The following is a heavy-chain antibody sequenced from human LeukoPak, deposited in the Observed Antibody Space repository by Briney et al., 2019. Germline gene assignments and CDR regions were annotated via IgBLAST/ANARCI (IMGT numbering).Heavy chain of an antibody. D-gene: IGHD5-24*01. V-gene: IGHV1-3*01. CDR3: ARGDWGGYNYMGCAFDI. Sequence: ASVKVSCKASGYTFRAYAIHWVRQAPGQRFEWMGWIDADNGDTRYSQRFQGRVTITRDTSASTVYMELSSLRSEDTAVYYCARGDWGGYNYMGCAFDIWGQGTMVTVSS. J-gene: IGHJ3*02. CDR1: GYTFRAYA. CDR2: IDADNGDT.